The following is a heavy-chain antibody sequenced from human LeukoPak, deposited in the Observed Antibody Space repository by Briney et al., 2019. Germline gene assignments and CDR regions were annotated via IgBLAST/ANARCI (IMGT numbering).Heavy chain of an antibody. CDR2: ISGSGGST. V-gene: IGHV3-23*01. Sequence: GGSLRLSCAASGFTFSSYAMSWVRQAPGKGLEWVSAISGSGGSTYYADSVKGRFTISRDNSKNTLYLQMNSLRAEDTAVYYCAKYGNYEPNYYYYYYMDVWGKGTTVTVSS. CDR3: AKYGNYEPNYYYYYYMDV. J-gene: IGHJ6*03. D-gene: IGHD4-11*01. CDR1: GFTFSSYA.